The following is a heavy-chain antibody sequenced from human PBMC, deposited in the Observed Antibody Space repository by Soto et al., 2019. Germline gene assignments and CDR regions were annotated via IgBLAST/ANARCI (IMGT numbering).Heavy chain of an antibody. CDR2: IYPGDSDT. Sequence: GESLKISCNGSRDSFTSYWIGWVRQMPGKGLEWMGIIYPGDSDTRYSPSFQGQVTISADKSISTAYLQWSSLKASDTAMYYCARHGNPATVDNYYYYYYMYVWGKGNTVPVSS. CDR3: ARHGNPATVDNYYYYYYMYV. V-gene: IGHV5-51*01. CDR1: RDSFTSYW. J-gene: IGHJ6*03. D-gene: IGHD4-4*01.